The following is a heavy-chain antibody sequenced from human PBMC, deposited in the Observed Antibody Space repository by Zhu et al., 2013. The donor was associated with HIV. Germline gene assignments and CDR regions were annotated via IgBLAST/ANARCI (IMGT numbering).Heavy chain of an antibody. D-gene: IGHD6-19*01. CDR1: GGTFNTYG. V-gene: IGHV1-69*01. Sequence: QVQLVQSGAEVKKPGSSVKVSCKASGGTFNTYGISWVRQAPGQGLEWMGGIIPIFATANYAQKFQGRVTITADESTSTAYMELSSLRSEDTAVYYCARGGEVAGTGGYWYFDLWGLAPWSLSPQ. CDR2: IIPIFATA. CDR3: ARGGEVAGTGGYWYFDL. J-gene: IGHJ2*01.